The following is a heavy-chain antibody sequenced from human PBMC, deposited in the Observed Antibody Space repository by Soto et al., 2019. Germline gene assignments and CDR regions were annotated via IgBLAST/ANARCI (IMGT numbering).Heavy chain of an antibody. J-gene: IGHJ2*01. CDR3: ARDAYCGGDCPWYFDL. V-gene: IGHV4-30-2*01. Sequence: QLQLQESGSGLVKPSQTLSLTCAVSGGSISSGGYSWSWIRQPPGKGLEWIGYIYHSGSTYYNPSLTSRVTISVDRSKNQFSLKLSSVTAADTAVYYCARDAYCGGDCPWYFDLWGRGTLVTVSS. D-gene: IGHD2-21*02. CDR1: GGSISSGGYS. CDR2: IYHSGST.